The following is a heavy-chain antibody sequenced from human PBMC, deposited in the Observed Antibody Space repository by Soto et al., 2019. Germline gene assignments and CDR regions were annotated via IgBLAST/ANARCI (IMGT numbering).Heavy chain of an antibody. CDR2: VGGSGDGT. Sequence: GGSLRLSCAASGFTFSTYTMTWVRQAPGKGLEWVSSVGGSGDGTYYADSVKGRFTISRDNSKNTLYLQMNSLRAEDTAVYYCAKRFSAFWSGPSTYGMDVWGQGTTVTVS. V-gene: IGHV3-23*01. CDR1: GFTFSTYT. CDR3: AKRFSAFWSGPSTYGMDV. D-gene: IGHD3-3*01. J-gene: IGHJ6*02.